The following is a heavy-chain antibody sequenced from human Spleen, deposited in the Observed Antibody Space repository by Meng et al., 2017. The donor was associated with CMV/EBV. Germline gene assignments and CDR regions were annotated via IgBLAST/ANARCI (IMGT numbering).Heavy chain of an antibody. CDR2: IIPSFGVP. J-gene: IGHJ4*02. CDR3: ARGNEQWLSTGAFDY. Sequence: QVQVVQYGAGVKKPGSSVKVSCKASGGIFSSYAMNWVRQAPGQGLEWMGGIIPSFGVPKYAQKFRVRVSITADESTSTAYMELSSLTSEDTAVYYCARGNEQWLSTGAFDYWGQGALVTVSS. V-gene: IGHV1-69*12. D-gene: IGHD6-19*01. CDR1: GGIFSSYA.